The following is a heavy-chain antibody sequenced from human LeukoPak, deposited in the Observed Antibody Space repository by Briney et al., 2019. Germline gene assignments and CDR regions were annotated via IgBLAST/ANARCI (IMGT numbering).Heavy chain of an antibody. CDR2: MNPNSGNT. Sequence: ASVKVSCKASGYTFTGYYMHWVRQATGQGLEWMGWMNPNSGNTGYAQKFQGRVTMTRNTSISTAYMELSSLRSEDTAVYYCARARIVGASTPPYYYYYGMDVWGQGTTVTVSS. CDR3: ARARIVGASTPPYYYYYGMDV. J-gene: IGHJ6*02. D-gene: IGHD1-26*01. V-gene: IGHV1-8*02. CDR1: GYTFTGYY.